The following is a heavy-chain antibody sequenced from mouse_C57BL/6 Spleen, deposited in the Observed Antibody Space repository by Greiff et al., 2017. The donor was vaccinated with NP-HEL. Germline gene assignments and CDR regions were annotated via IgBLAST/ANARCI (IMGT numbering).Heavy chain of an antibody. Sequence: QVQLQQSGAELVRPGTSVKLSCKASGYTFTSYWMHWVKQRPGQGLEWIGVIDPSDSYTNYNQKFKGKATLTVDTSSSTAYMQLSSLTSEDSAVYYGARIPFTTVVATYDYWGQGTTLTVSS. D-gene: IGHD1-1*01. CDR1: GYTFTSYW. J-gene: IGHJ2*01. V-gene: IGHV1-59*01. CDR2: IDPSDSYT. CDR3: ARIPFTTVVATYDY.